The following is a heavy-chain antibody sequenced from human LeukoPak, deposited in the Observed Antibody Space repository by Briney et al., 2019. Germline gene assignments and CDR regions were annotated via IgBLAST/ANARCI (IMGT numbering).Heavy chain of an antibody. CDR2: ISGSGGST. Sequence: GGSLRLSCAASGFTFSSYAMTWVRQAPGKGLEWVSAISGSGGSTYYADSVKGRFTISRDNSKNTLYLQMNSLRAEDTALYYCAKDIYSSGWYPGFDYWGQGTLVTVPS. V-gene: IGHV3-23*01. J-gene: IGHJ4*02. D-gene: IGHD6-19*01. CDR3: AKDIYSSGWYPGFDY. CDR1: GFTFSSYA.